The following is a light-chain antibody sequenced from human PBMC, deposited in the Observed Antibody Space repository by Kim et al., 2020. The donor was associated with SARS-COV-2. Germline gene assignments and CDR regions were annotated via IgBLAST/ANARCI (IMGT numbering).Light chain of an antibody. CDR3: LQHNTYPIT. J-gene: IGKJ5*01. Sequence: ASVGDRVTITCRASQDIRNDLGGYQQNPGRAPKRLIYGASSLQSVVPSRFSGSGSGTEFTLTISSLQPEDFATYFCLQHNTYPITFGQGTRLEIK. V-gene: IGKV1-17*01. CDR1: QDIRND. CDR2: GAS.